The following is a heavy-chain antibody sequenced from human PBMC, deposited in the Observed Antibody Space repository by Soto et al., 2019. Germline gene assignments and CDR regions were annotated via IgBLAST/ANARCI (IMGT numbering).Heavy chain of an antibody. V-gene: IGHV3-33*01. CDR2: VRHDGSNI. CDR3: VRYGVWSRHFYGFLDY. D-gene: IGHD3-10*01. Sequence: QVQLVESGGGVVQPGRSLRLSCAATGFTFSGYGMHWVRQAPGKGLEWVAVVRHDGSNIHYADFVKGRFTISRDNSKNTLDLQLNSLRAEDTAVYYCVRYGVWSRHFYGFLDYWGQGTLVTVSS. CDR1: GFTFSGYG. J-gene: IGHJ4*02.